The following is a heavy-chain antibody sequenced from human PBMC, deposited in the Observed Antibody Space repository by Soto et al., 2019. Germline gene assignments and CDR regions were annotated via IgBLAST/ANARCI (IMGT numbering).Heavy chain of an antibody. V-gene: IGHV1-46*01. J-gene: IGHJ4*02. CDR2: INPSGGST. CDR1: GYTFTSYY. D-gene: IGHD3-10*01. Sequence: GASVKVSCKASGYTFTSYYMHWVRQSPGQGLEWMGIINPSGGSTSYAQKFQGRVTMTRDTSTSTVYMELSSLRSEDTAVYYCARDPLLGSMVRGHRFDYWAQGTLATV. CDR3: ARDPLLGSMVRGHRFDY.